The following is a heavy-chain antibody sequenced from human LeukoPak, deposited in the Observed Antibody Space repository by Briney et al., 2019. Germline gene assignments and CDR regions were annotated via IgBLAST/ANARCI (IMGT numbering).Heavy chain of an antibody. CDR1: GGSISSSGFY. CDR2: INHSGST. CDR3: ATLSLPSYFDY. Sequence: SETLSLTCTVSGGSISSSGFYWSWIRQPPGKGLEWIGEINHSGSTNYNPSLKSRVTISVDTSKNQFSLKLSSVTAADTAIYYCATLSLPSYFDYWGQGALVTVSS. J-gene: IGHJ4*02. V-gene: IGHV4-39*07.